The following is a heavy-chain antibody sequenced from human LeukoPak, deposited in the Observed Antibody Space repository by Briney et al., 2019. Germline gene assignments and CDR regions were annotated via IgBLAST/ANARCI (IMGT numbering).Heavy chain of an antibody. D-gene: IGHD4-17*01. CDR1: GGSISSGGYS. V-gene: IGHV4-30-2*01. CDR3: ARGGGRTGGTRGTVFDY. CDR2: IYHSGST. Sequence: SQTLSLTCAVSGGSISSGGYSWSWIRQPPGKGLEWIGYIYHSGSTYYNPSLKSRVTISVDRSKNQFSLKLSSVTAADTAVYYCARGGGRTGGTRGTVFDYWGQGTLVTVSS. J-gene: IGHJ4*02.